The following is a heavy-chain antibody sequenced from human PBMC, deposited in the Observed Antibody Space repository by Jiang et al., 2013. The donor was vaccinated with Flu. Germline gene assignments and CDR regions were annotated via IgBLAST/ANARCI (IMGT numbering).Heavy chain of an antibody. CDR3: ARILDDFWSGTIDY. V-gene: IGHV2-70*04. CDR1: GFSLSTSGMR. Sequence: NPTQTLTLTCTFSGFSLSTSGMRVSWIRQPPGKALEWLARIDWDDDKFYSTSLKTRLTISKDTSKNQVVLTMTNMDPVDTATYYCARILDDFWSGTIDYWGQGTLVTVSS. D-gene: IGHD3-3*01. J-gene: IGHJ4*02. CDR2: IDWDDDK.